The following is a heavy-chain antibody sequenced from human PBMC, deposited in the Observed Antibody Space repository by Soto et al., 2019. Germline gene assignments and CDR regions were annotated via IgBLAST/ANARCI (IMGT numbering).Heavy chain of an antibody. D-gene: IGHD1-7*01. V-gene: IGHV3-23*01. Sequence: PRLSCAASGFTVSVYAMSWGRQAPWKGLEWISAISSNGGRTFYADSLRGRFTISRDNSKSALYLQMNNLRAEDTAIYYCAKYSELPYEAYLQQWGQGTLVTVSS. J-gene: IGHJ1*01. CDR2: ISSNGGRT. CDR1: GFTVSVYA. CDR3: AKYSELPYEAYLQQ.